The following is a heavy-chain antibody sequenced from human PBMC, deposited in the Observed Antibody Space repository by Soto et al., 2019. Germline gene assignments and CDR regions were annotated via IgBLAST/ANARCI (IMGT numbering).Heavy chain of an antibody. CDR1: GGSISSSSYY. V-gene: IGHV4-39*01. CDR2: IYYSGST. CDR3: ATHSRAEKVLDWFDP. D-gene: IGHD1-26*01. Sequence: QLQLQESGPGLVKPSETLSLTYTVSGGSISSSSYYWGWIRQPPGKGLEWIGSIYYSGSTYYNPSLKSRVAISVDTSKSQFARKRGSVAAADTAVYYCATHSRAEKVLDWFDPWGQGTLVTVSS. J-gene: IGHJ5*02.